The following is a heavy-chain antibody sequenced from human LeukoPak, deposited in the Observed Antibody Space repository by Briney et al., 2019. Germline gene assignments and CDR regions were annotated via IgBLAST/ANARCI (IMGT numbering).Heavy chain of an antibody. V-gene: IGHV4-39*07. CDR2: IYYSGST. Sequence: SETLSLTCTVSGGSISSSSYYWGWIRQPPGKGLEWIGSIYYSGSTHYNPSLKSRVTISVDTSKNQFSLKLSSVTAADTAVYYCARLNYDILTGAIDYWGQGTLVTVSS. CDR3: ARLNYDILTGAIDY. D-gene: IGHD3-9*01. J-gene: IGHJ4*02. CDR1: GGSISSSSYY.